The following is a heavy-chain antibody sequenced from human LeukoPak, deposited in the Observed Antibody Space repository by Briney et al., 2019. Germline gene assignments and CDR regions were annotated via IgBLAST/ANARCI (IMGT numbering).Heavy chain of an antibody. CDR3: AREPPPGLAGTTFGGE. D-gene: IGHD3-10*02. J-gene: IGHJ4*02. CDR2: IGAYNGNT. CDR1: GYTFTSHG. Sequence: PGASVKVSCKASGYTFTSHGFSWVRQAPGQGLEWMGWIGAYNGNTNYAQKLQGRVTMTTDTSTSTAYMELRSLRSDDTAVYYCAREPPPGLAGTTFGGEWGQGTLVTVSS. V-gene: IGHV1-18*01.